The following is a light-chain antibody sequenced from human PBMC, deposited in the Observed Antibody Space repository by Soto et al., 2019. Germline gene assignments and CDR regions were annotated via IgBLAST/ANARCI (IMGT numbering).Light chain of an antibody. CDR3: SLYTSSSNYV. CDR2: DVT. V-gene: IGLV2-18*01. Sequence: ALAQPPSVSGSPGQSVTISCTGTIDDVGSYYRVSWYQQPPGTAPKLLIYDVTNRPSGVPDRFSGSRSGHTASLTISGLQAEEEADYYCSLYTSSSNYVFGTGTKVTXL. CDR1: IDDVGSYYR. J-gene: IGLJ1*01.